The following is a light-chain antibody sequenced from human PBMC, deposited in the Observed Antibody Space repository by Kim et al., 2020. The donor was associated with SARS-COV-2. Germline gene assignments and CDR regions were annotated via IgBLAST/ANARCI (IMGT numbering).Light chain of an antibody. CDR3: QAWDSSIYV. V-gene: IGLV3-1*01. CDR1: KLGDKY. CDR2: RDN. J-gene: IGLJ1*01. Sequence: SYELTQPPSVSVSPGQTPSITCSGDKLGDKYASWYQQKPGQSPVVVIFRDNRRPSGIPERFSGSNSGNTATLTISGTQAMDEADYYCQAWDSSIYVFGTGTKVTVL.